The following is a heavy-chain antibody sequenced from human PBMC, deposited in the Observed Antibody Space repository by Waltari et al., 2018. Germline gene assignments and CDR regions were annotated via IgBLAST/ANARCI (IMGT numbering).Heavy chain of an antibody. CDR2: ISYDGSDE. D-gene: IGHD5-18*01. CDR3: ARDGPLQIQSWYSFDY. V-gene: IGHV3-30*07. CDR1: GFTFSYHA. Sequence: QVQLVESGGGVVHPGRSLRLSCEASGFTFSYHAMHWVRQAPGKGLEWVAGISYDGSDEYYADSVRGRFTISRDDSKDTVNLKMNSLRPEDTAVYYCARDGPLQIQSWYSFDYWGQGTLVTVSS. J-gene: IGHJ4*02.